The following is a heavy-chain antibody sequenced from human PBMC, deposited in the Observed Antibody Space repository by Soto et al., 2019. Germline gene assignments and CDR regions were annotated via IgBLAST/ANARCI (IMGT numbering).Heavy chain of an antibody. J-gene: IGHJ4*02. Sequence: QVHLVQSGAEVKKPGASVKVSCKASGYTFTSYGITWVRQAPGQGLKWMGWISAHNGNTDYAQKLQGRVIVTRDTSTSTAYMELRSLRSDDTAVYYCARGRYGDYWGLGALVTVSS. CDR1: GYTFTSYG. CDR3: ARGRYGDY. V-gene: IGHV1-18*01. D-gene: IGHD1-1*01. CDR2: ISAHNGNT.